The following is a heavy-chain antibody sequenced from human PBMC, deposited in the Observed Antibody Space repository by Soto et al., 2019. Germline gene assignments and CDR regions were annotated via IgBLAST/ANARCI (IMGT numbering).Heavy chain of an antibody. Sequence: EVQLLESGGGLVQPGGSLRLSCAASGFTFSTYAMSWVRQAPGKGLEWVSAISGSGGSSYYADSVKGRFTISRDNSKNTLYLQMNSLRAEDTALSYCAKGYDSSGYLNLFDYWGQGTLVTVSS. CDR1: GFTFSTYA. CDR2: ISGSGGSS. V-gene: IGHV3-23*01. CDR3: AKGYDSSGYLNLFDY. J-gene: IGHJ4*02. D-gene: IGHD3-22*01.